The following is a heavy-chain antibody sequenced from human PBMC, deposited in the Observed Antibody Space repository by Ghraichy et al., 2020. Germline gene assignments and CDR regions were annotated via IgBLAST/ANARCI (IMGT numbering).Heavy chain of an antibody. D-gene: IGHD1-26*01. V-gene: IGHV1-18*01. Sequence: ASVKVSCKASGYTFTTYGINWVRQAPGQGLEWMGWISAYNGNTIYAQKLQGRVTMTTDTSTSPAYMELRSLRSDDTAVYYCARAPEGKSGFYYEYYHYMDVWGKGTTVTVSS. CDR3: ARAPEGKSGFYYEYYHYMDV. CDR2: ISAYNGNT. CDR1: GYTFTTYG. J-gene: IGHJ6*03.